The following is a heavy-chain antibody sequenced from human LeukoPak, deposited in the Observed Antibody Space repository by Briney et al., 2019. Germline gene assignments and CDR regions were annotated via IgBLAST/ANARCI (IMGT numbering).Heavy chain of an antibody. J-gene: IGHJ3*02. CDR3: ARRGGSNGWGAFDI. CDR2: SGGGGRDT. V-gene: IGHV3-23*01. Sequence: GGSLRLSCVGSGFTFRNHAMNWVRLAPGKGLEWISTSGGGGRDTYYGDSVKGRFTISRDNSKNILYLQMNSLNGADTALYYCARRGGSNGWGAFDIWVQGTMVTVSS. CDR1: GFTFRNHA. D-gene: IGHD6-19*01.